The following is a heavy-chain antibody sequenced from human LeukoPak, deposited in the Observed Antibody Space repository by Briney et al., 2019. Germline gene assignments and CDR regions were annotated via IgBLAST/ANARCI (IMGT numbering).Heavy chain of an antibody. CDR2: IYYSGST. Sequence: SETLSLTCTVSGGSISSGDYYWSWIRQPPGKGLEWIGYIYYSGSTYYNPSLKSRVTISVDTSKNQFSLKLSSVTAADTAVYHCARTTLGYCSGGSCYSFDYWGQGTLVTVSS. V-gene: IGHV4-30-4*01. CDR3: ARTTLGYCSGGSCYSFDY. CDR1: GGSISSGDYY. D-gene: IGHD2-15*01. J-gene: IGHJ4*02.